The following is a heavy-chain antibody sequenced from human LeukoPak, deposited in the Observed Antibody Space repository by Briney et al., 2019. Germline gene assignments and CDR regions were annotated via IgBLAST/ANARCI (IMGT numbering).Heavy chain of an antibody. CDR3: AGGLWYASGSDY. J-gene: IGHJ4*02. V-gene: IGHV3-7*04. D-gene: IGHD3-10*01. CDR1: GFIFSSYW. Sequence: GGSLRLSCAASGFIFSSYWMSWVRQAPGKGLEWVANIKQDGSEKYYVDSVKGRFTISRDNAKNSLYLQMNSLRAEDTAVYYCAGGLWYASGSDYWGQGTLVTVSS. CDR2: IKQDGSEK.